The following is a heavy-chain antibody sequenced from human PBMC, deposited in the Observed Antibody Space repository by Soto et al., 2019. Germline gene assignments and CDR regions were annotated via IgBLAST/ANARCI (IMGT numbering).Heavy chain of an antibody. CDR3: ARHGPTLRSTNWFEP. CDR1: GGSISTYY. Sequence: SETLSLTCTVSGGSISTYYWSWIRQPPGKGLEWIGYIFYSGGTDYNPSLKSRVTISLDTSKNQISLNLGSVTAADTAVYYCARHGPTLRSTNWFEPWGQGTLVTVSS. V-gene: IGHV4-59*08. J-gene: IGHJ5*02. CDR2: IFYSGGT.